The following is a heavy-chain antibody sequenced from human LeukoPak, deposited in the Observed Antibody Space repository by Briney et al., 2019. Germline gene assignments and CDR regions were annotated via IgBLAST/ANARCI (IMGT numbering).Heavy chain of an antibody. CDR3: AKDRGSSIAAADSLLFDY. CDR1: GFTFSSYA. Sequence: GGSLRLSCAASGFTFSSYAMSWVRQAPGKGLEWVSAINGSGGSTYYADSVKGRFTISRDNSKNTLYLQMNSLRAEDTAVYYCAKDRGSSIAAADSLLFDYWGQGTLVTVSS. CDR2: INGSGGST. D-gene: IGHD6-13*01. V-gene: IGHV3-23*01. J-gene: IGHJ4*02.